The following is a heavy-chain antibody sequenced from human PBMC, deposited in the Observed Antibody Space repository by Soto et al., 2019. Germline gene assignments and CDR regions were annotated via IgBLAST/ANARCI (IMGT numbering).Heavy chain of an antibody. CDR2: ISAHNGNT. D-gene: IGHD1-1*01. J-gene: IGHJ4*02. Sequence: QVNLVQSGAEVKKPGASVKVSCKGSGYGFTTYGITWVRQAPGQGLEWMAWISAHNGNTNYAQKLQSRVTVTRDTSTSTAHLELRGLRFDVTAVYYFGRVGYGDYWCQGALVTVSS. V-gene: IGHV1-18*01. CDR1: GYGFTTYG. CDR3: GRVGYGDY.